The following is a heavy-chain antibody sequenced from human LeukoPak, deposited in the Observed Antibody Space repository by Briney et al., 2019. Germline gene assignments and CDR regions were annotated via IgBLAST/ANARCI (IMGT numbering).Heavy chain of an antibody. CDR3: ACKYGSGSYLTYYYYYGMDV. CDR1: GYTFTSYD. V-gene: IGHV1-8*01. Sequence: ASVKVSCKASGYTFTSYDINWVRQANGQGLEWMGWMNPNSGNTGYARKFQGRVTMTRNTSISTAYMELSSLRSEDTAVYYCACKYGSGSYLTYYYYYGMDVWGQGTTVTVSS. J-gene: IGHJ6*02. D-gene: IGHD3-10*01. CDR2: MNPNSGNT.